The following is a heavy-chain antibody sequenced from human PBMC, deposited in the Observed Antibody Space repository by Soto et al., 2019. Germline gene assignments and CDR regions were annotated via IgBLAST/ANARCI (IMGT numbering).Heavy chain of an antibody. V-gene: IGHV4-30-4*01. J-gene: IGHJ5*02. Sequence: SETLSLTCTVSGGSISSGDYYWSWIRQPPGKGLEWIGYIYYSGSTYYNPSLKSRVTISVDTSKNQFSLKLSSVTAADTAVYYCARETYDFWSGYNNWFDPWGQGTLVTVSS. D-gene: IGHD3-3*01. CDR3: ARETYDFWSGYNNWFDP. CDR1: GGSISSGDYY. CDR2: IYYSGST.